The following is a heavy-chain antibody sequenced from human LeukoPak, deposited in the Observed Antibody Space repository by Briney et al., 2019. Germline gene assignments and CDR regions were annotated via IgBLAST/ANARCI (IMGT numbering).Heavy chain of an antibody. CDR2: IYHSGSS. CDR3: ARASAAAVITD. V-gene: IGHV4-4*02. D-gene: IGHD4-23*01. J-gene: IGHJ4*02. CDR1: GVSISSSNW. Sequence: PSGTLSLTCAVSGVSISSSNWWTWVRQPPGKGLEWIAEIYHSGSSNFNPSLKSRVTISVDKSKNQFSLKMNSVTAADTAVYYCARASAAAVITDWGQGTLVTVSS.